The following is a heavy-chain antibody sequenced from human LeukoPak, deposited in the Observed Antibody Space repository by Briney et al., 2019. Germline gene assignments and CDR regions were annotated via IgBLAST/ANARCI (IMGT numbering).Heavy chain of an antibody. CDR2: IKQDGSVK. V-gene: IGHV3-7*01. J-gene: IGHJ4*02. D-gene: IGHD2-2*01. CDR3: ATVPAGHYFDY. CDR1: GFSFSNYW. Sequence: GGSLRLSCAGSGFSFSNYWMTWVRQAPGKGLEWVANIKQDGSVKYYVDSVEGRFTISRDNAKDSLYLQMNSLRAEDTAVYYCATVPAGHYFDYWGQGTLVIVSS.